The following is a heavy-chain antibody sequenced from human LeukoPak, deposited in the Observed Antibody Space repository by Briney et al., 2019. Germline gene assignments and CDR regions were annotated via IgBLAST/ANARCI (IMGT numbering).Heavy chain of an antibody. CDR1: GFTVSSSY. D-gene: IGHD2/OR15-2a*01. J-gene: IGHJ4*02. Sequence: QPGGSLRLSCAASGFTVSSSYMNWVRQAPGKGLEWASVIYTGGSTYYADSVKGRFTISRDNSKNTLYLQMNSLRAEDTAVYYCARDANKKNYFDCWGQGTLVTVSS. CDR2: IYTGGST. CDR3: ARDANKKNYFDC. V-gene: IGHV3-53*01.